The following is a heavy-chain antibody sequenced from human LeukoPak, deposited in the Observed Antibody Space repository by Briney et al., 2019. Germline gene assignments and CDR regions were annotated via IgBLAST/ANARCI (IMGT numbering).Heavy chain of an antibody. CDR1: GFTFSSYA. V-gene: IGHV3-23*01. D-gene: IGHD3-22*01. CDR2: ISGSGGSA. J-gene: IGHJ4*02. Sequence: PGGSLRLSCAASGFTFSSYAMSWVRQAPGKGLEWVSAISGSGGSAYYADSVKGRFTISRDNAKNSLYLQMNSLRAEDTVVYYCARDVFYDSSPVDYWGQGTLVTVSS. CDR3: ARDVFYDSSPVDY.